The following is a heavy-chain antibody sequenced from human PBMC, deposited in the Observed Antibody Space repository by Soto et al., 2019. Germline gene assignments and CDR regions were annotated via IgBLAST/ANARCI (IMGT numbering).Heavy chain of an antibody. CDR1: GDSISSSTYY. J-gene: IGHJ4*02. CDR2: IYHTGTT. D-gene: IGHD6-6*01. Sequence: SETLSLTCTVSGDSISSSTYYWGWIRQPPGKGLEWIGCIYHTGTTYYNPSLKSRVTISVDTSKNQFSLKLSSVTAADTAVYYCARTYFSSSSMFDYWGQGTLVTVS. V-gene: IGHV4-39*01. CDR3: ARTYFSSSSMFDY.